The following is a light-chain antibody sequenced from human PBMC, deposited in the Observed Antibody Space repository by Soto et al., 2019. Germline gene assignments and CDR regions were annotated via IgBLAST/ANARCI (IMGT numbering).Light chain of an antibody. CDR3: QKYNRAPYT. CDR2: AAS. V-gene: IGKV1-27*01. CDR1: QGISNY. J-gene: IGKJ2*01. Sequence: DIPMTQSPSSLSASVGDRVTITCRASQGISNYLAWYQQKPGKVPKVLIYAASTLQSGVPSRFSGSGSETDFSLTISSLQAEDAATYYCQKYNRAPYTFGQGTKLEIK.